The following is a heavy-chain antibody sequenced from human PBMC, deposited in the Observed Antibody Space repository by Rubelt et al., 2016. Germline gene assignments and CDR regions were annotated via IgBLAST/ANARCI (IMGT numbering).Heavy chain of an antibody. Sequence: QVQLVESGGGVVQSGKSLRLSCAASGLTFRNYGMQWVRQAPGKGLEWVAVIWFDGSKDYYRDSVKGRFTVSRDDSKNTQYLQRGGRGGGDTAVYYCARDAAIGVFDYWGQGTLVTVSS. V-gene: IGHV3-33*01. CDR3: ARDAAIGVFDY. CDR1: GLTFRNYG. D-gene: IGHD3-16*01. J-gene: IGHJ4*02. CDR2: IWFDGSKD.